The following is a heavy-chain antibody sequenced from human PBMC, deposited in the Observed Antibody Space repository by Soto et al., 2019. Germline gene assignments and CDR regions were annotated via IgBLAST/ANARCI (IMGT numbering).Heavy chain of an antibody. Sequence: EMQLLESGGGLVQAGGSLRLSCAASGFTVRSYALNWVRQAPGTGLEWVSGISASTYYADSVKGRFTISRDTSKNTLYLQMNSLRAEDTAIYFCAIRMYSTRWYYLDYWGQGTLVTVSS. CDR3: AIRMYSTRWYYLDY. D-gene: IGHD6-13*01. V-gene: IGHV3-23*01. J-gene: IGHJ4*02. CDR2: ISAST. CDR1: GFTVRSYA.